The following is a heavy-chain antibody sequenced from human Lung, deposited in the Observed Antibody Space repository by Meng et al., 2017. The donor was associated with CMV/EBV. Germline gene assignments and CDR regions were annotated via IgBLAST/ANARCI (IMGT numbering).Heavy chain of an antibody. CDR1: GYTFTSYG. J-gene: IGHJ4*02. CDR2: FVNYVDT. Sequence: QVQLVQSGAEVKKPGASVKVSCKASGYTFTSYGISWVRQAPGQGLEWMGWFVNYVDTYPAPKFQGRVTMTTDTHTNTAFMELRSLTSDDTAVYYCASGTPGRSYCDYWGQGTLVTVSS. CDR3: ASGTPGRSYCDY. D-gene: IGHD2-15*01. V-gene: IGHV1-18*01.